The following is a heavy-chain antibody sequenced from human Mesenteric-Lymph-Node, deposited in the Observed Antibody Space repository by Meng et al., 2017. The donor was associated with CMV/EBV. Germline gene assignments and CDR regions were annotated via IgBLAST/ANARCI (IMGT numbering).Heavy chain of an antibody. Sequence: KVSCKASGYTFTGYYMHWVRQAPGQGLEWMGWINPNSGGTNYAQRFQGRVTMTRDTSISTAYMDLRRLTSDDTAVYYCARDREDDMDVWGQGTTVTVSS. V-gene: IGHV1-2*02. CDR1: GYTFTGYY. J-gene: IGHJ6*02. CDR2: INPNSGGT. CDR3: ARDREDDMDV.